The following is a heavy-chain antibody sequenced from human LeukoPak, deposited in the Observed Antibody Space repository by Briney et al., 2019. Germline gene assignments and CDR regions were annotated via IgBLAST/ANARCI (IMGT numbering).Heavy chain of an antibody. J-gene: IGHJ4*02. CDR1: VYTFTPYY. D-gene: IGHD6-6*01. CDR2: INPNSGGK. CDR3: ARGGQAAPLDY. V-gene: IGHV1-2*02. Sequence: GAPRRVSFTSSVYTFTPYYMHWVRQAPGQGREWMGWINPNSGGKHYAQKFQGRVTMTRDTYISTAYMELSRLRSDDTAVYSCARGGQAAPLDYWGQGSLVTVSS.